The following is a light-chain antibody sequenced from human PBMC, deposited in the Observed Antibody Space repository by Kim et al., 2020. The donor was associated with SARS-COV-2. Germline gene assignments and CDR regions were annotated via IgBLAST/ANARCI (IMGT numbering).Light chain of an antibody. CDR1: SSDVGGYNY. CDR2: DVS. J-gene: IGLJ3*02. Sequence: QSALTKPASVSGSPGQSITISCTGTSSDVGGYNYVSWYQQHPGKAPKLMIYDVSNRPSGVSNRFSGSKSGNTSSLTISGLQAEDEADYYCSSYTSSSWVFGGGTQLTVL. V-gene: IGLV2-14*03. CDR3: SSYTSSSWV.